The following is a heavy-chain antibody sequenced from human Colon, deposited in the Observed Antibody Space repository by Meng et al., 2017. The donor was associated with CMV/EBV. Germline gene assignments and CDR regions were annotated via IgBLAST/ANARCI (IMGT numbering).Heavy chain of an antibody. CDR3: TRDRLEGDFSGPGF. Sequence: GESLKISCEASGFTFSWYSMNWVRQAPGKGLEWVSSISRSSSYIYYADSVKGRFTISRDNARNALYLEMSSLRAEDTAVYYCTRDRLEGDFSGPGFWGQGTLVTVSS. CDR2: ISRSSSYI. CDR1: GFTFSWYS. J-gene: IGHJ4*02. D-gene: IGHD3-16*02. V-gene: IGHV3-21*01.